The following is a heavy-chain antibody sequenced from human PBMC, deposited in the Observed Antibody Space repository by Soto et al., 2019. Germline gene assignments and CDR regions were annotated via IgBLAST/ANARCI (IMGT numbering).Heavy chain of an antibody. CDR1: GFSLSTSGVG. CDR2: IYWDDDK. J-gene: IGHJ5*02. Sequence: SGPTLVNPTQTLTLTCTFSGFSLSTSGVGVGWIRQPPGKALEWLALIYWDDDKRYSPSLKSRLTITKDTSKNQVVLTMKNMDPVTTATFSCVQGGLPPPGAEDINASAPGGRGTWVTVPS. D-gene: IGHD2-15*01. V-gene: IGHV2-5*02. CDR3: VQGGLPPPGAEDINASAP.